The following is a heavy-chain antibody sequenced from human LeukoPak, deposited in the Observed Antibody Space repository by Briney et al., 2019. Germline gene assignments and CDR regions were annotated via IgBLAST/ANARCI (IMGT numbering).Heavy chain of an antibody. V-gene: IGHV3-30-3*01. CDR3: AREDGSSGYRPDY. D-gene: IGHD3-22*01. Sequence: GGSPRLSCAASGFTFSSYAMHWVRQAPGKGLEWVAVISYDGSNKYYADSVKGRFTISRDNSKNTLYLQMNSLRAEDTAVYYCAREDGSSGYRPDYWGQGTLVTVSS. CDR1: GFTFSSYA. J-gene: IGHJ4*02. CDR2: ISYDGSNK.